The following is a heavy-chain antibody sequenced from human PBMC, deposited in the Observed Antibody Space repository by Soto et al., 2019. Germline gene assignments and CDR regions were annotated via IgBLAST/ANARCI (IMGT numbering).Heavy chain of an antibody. V-gene: IGHV3-23*01. J-gene: IGHJ4*02. CDR3: AKGNLSAPMYYFDY. CDR1: GFTFSSSA. D-gene: IGHD3-16*02. CDR2: TGGISGMT. Sequence: PGGSLRLSCAAPGFTFSSSAMNWVRQAPGKGLEWVSSTGGISGMTFFADSVKGRFTVSRDTSKNTLYLEMNTLRVEDTAVYYCAKGNLSAPMYYFDYWGQGTPVTVSS.